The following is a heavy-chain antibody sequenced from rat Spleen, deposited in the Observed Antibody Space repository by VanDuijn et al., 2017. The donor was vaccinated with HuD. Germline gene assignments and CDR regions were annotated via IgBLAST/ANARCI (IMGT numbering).Heavy chain of an antibody. V-gene: IGHV5S10*01. CDR2: IIYDGGRT. J-gene: IGHJ2*01. Sequence: EVQLVESGGGLVQPGRSLKLSCAASGFTFSDYNMAWVRQAPRKGLEWVATIIYDGGRTYYRDSVKGRFTISRDNAKSTLYLQMDSLRSEDTATYYCARREQLGGYFDYWGQGVMVTVSS. CDR1: GFTFSDYN. D-gene: IGHD1-10*01. CDR3: ARREQLGGYFDY.